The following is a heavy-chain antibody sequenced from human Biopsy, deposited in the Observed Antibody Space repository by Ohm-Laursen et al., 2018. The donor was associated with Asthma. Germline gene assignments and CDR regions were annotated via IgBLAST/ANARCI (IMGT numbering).Heavy chain of an antibody. Sequence: ASVKVSCNASGHTFNSAGITWVRQAPGQGLEWMGWISVYNGNTKVAQKLQDRVTMITDTSTSTAYMGLRSLRSDDTAVYFCARAVDYSHYYGIDVWGQGTTVTVS. D-gene: IGHD3-10*01. CDR1: GHTFNSAG. CDR2: ISVYNGNT. J-gene: IGHJ6*02. CDR3: ARAVDYSHYYGIDV. V-gene: IGHV1-18*01.